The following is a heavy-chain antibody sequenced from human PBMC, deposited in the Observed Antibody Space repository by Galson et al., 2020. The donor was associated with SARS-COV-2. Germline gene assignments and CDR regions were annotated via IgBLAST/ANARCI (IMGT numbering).Heavy chain of an antibody. CDR3: TREGWQGGY. V-gene: IGHV3-7*01. Sequence: GGSLRLSCVVSGFTFQAYWMNWIRQAPGKGLEWVANIRGDGSETNYVDSVQGRFSISRDNAVDTLYLEMNSLRVEDTAVYYCTREGWQGGYWGQGTRVTVSS. J-gene: IGHJ4*02. D-gene: IGHD2-15*01. CDR2: IRGDGSET. CDR1: GFTFQAYW.